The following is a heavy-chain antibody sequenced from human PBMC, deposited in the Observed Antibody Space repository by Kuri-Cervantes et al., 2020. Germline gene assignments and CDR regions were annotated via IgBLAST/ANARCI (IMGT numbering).Heavy chain of an antibody. Sequence: SETLSLTCTVSGGSISSGGYYWSWIRQHPGKGLEWIGYIYYSGSTNYNPSLKSRVTISVDTSKNQFSLKLSSVTAADTAVYYCARGFSRGWYYFDYWGQGTLVTVSS. CDR3: ARGFSRGWYYFDY. CDR2: IYYSGST. J-gene: IGHJ4*02. D-gene: IGHD6-19*01. V-gene: IGHV4-61*08. CDR1: GGSISSGGYY.